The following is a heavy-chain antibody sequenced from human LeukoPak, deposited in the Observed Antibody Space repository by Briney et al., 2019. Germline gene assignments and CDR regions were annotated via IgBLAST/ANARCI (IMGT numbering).Heavy chain of an antibody. Sequence: GGSLRLSCAASGFTFDDYAMHWVRQAPGKGLEWVSVISWNSGSIGYADSVRGRFTISRDNSKNSLYLQMNSLRAEDTALYYCAKYRAYGYESFDIWGQGTMVTVSS. V-gene: IGHV3-9*01. J-gene: IGHJ3*02. CDR2: ISWNSGSI. D-gene: IGHD4-17*01. CDR1: GFTFDDYA. CDR3: AKYRAYGYESFDI.